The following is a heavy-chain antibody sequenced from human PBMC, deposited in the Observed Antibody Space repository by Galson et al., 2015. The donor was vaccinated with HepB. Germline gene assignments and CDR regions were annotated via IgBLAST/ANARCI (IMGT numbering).Heavy chain of an antibody. Sequence: SVKVSCKASGYSFTNYAMHWVRQAPGQRLEWMGWINTGNGNTKYSQKFQGRVTITRDTSASTAYMELRSLRSEDTAVYYCATSADTGGVMDVWGQGTTVTVSS. CDR3: ATSADTGGVMDV. CDR2: INTGNGNT. V-gene: IGHV1-3*04. J-gene: IGHJ6*02. CDR1: GYSFTNYA. D-gene: IGHD5-18*01.